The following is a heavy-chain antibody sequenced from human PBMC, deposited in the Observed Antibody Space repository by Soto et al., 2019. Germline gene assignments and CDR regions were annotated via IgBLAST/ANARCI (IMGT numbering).Heavy chain of an antibody. CDR1: EFTFSTYV. D-gene: IGHD3-10*01. J-gene: IGHJ4*02. CDR3: AKDSLYGSGRFHIDY. CDR2: ISSGGGST. V-gene: IGHV3-23*01. Sequence: EVQLLESGGGLVQPGGSLRLSCVVSEFTFSTYVMNWVRQAPGKGLEWVSGISSGGGSTYYADSVKGRFTISRDNSKNTLYLQMNSLRAEDTAVYYCAKDSLYGSGRFHIDYWGQSTLVTVSS.